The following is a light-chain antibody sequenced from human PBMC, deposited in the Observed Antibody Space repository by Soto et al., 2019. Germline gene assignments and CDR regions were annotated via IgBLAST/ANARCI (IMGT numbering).Light chain of an antibody. V-gene: IGKV3-15*01. Sequence: EIVMTQSPATLSVSPGERATLSCRASQSVSSNLAWYQQKPGQAPRLLIYGAFTRATGIPARFSGSGSGTDFTLTINRLEPEDFAVYYCQQYNSWPLTFGGGTKVDIK. CDR1: QSVSSN. J-gene: IGKJ4*01. CDR2: GAF. CDR3: QQYNSWPLT.